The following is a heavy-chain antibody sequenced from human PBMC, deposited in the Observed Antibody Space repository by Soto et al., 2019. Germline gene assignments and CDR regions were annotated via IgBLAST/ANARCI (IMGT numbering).Heavy chain of an antibody. D-gene: IGHD2-2*01. CDR3: ARDGCSSTSCYPYYYYGMDV. CDR1: GFTFSSYS. CDR2: ISSSSSYI. Sequence: GGSLRLSCAASGFTFSSYSMNWVRQAPGKGLEWVSSISSSSSYIYYADSVKGRFTISRDNAKNSLYLQMNSLRAEDTAVYYCARDGCSSTSCYPYYYYGMDVWGQGTTVTVSS. V-gene: IGHV3-21*01. J-gene: IGHJ6*02.